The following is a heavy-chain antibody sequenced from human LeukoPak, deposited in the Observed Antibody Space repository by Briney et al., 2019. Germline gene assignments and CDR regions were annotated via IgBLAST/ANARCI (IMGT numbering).Heavy chain of an antibody. CDR2: ISVIGGST. CDR3: ANAHENTFGTSLYFAY. Sequence: GVSLRLSCAASGFTFSSYAMSWVRQAPGKGLEWVSIISVIGGSTYYADSVKGRFTISRDNSENTLYLQMNSLRAEDTAIYYCANAHENTFGTSLYFAYWGQGTLVTVSS. CDR1: GFTFSSYA. V-gene: IGHV3-23*01. J-gene: IGHJ4*02. D-gene: IGHD3-16*01.